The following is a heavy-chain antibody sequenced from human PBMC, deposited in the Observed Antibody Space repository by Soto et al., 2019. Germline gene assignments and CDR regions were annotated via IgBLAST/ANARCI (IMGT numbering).Heavy chain of an antibody. V-gene: IGHV3-66*01. J-gene: IGHJ3*02. CDR1: GFTVSSNY. D-gene: IGHD2-2*01. CDR2: IYSGGST. Sequence: PGGSLRLSCAASGFTVSSNYMSWVRQAPGKGLEWVSVIYSGGSTYYADSVKGRFTISRDNSKNTLYLQMNSLRAEDTAVYYCARDVAGRYCSSTSCYRGAFDIWGQGTMVTVSS. CDR3: ARDVAGRYCSSTSCYRGAFDI.